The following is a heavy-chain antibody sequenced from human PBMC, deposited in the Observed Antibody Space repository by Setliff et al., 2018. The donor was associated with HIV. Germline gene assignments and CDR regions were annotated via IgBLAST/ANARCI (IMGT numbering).Heavy chain of an antibody. D-gene: IGHD2-2*01. CDR3: TTDPAVD. CDR2: TRSVSDGGRT. J-gene: IGHJ1*01. V-gene: IGHV3-15*01. CDR1: GFTFSDAW. Sequence: ETLSLSCAASGFTFSDAWMSWVRQAPGKGLEWVGRTRSVSDGGRTDYAAPVKGRFTISRDDSKNMLYLQMNSLKIEDTAVYYCTTDPAVDWGQGTPVTVSS.